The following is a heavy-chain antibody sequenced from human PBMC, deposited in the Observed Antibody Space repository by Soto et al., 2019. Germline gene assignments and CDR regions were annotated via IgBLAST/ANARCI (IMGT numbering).Heavy chain of an antibody. V-gene: IGHV4-34*01. D-gene: IGHD2-2*01. CDR1: GGSFSGYY. J-gene: IGHJ5*02. CDR2: INHSGST. CDR3: ARRVVVVPAAMFSPNWFDP. Sequence: SETLSLTCAVYGGSFSGYYWSWIRQPPGKGLEWIGEINHSGSTNYNPSLKSRVTISVDTSRDQFSLKLSSVTAADTAVYYCARRVVVVPAAMFSPNWFDPWGQGTLVTVSS.